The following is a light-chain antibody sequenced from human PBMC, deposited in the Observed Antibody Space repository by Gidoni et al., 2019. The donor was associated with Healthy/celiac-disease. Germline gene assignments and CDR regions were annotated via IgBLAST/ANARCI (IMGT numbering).Light chain of an antibody. CDR2: GAS. CDR3: QQYNNWPPVT. CDR1: KSVSSN. J-gene: IGKJ1*01. Sequence: IVMTQSPATLSVSIGERATLFCRASKSVSSNLTWYQQKPGQAPRLLIYGASTRATGIPARFSGSGSGTEFTLTISSLQSEDFAVYYCQQYNNWPPVTFGQGTKVEIK. V-gene: IGKV3-15*01.